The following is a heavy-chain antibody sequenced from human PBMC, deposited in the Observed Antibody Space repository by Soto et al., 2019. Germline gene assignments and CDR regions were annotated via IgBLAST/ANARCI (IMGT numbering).Heavy chain of an antibody. D-gene: IGHD2-8*02. J-gene: IGHJ4*02. Sequence: EVQLVDSGGGLVQPGGSLRLSCAASGIAFSSHTMYWVRQPPGKGLEWVSYISSSGSSTYYADSVKGRFTISRDNARNSLSLQMNGLRDEDTAVYYCARGRVEYAYFESWGQGTLVTVSS. V-gene: IGHV3-48*02. CDR3: ARGRVEYAYFES. CDR1: GIAFSSHT. CDR2: ISSSGSST.